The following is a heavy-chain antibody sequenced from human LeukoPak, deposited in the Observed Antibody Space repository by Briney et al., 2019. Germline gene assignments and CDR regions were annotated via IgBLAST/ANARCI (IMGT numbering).Heavy chain of an antibody. D-gene: IGHD3-16*01. V-gene: IGHV3-33*06. CDR1: GFTFSSYG. CDR3: AKDIVITSGGVDY. Sequence: PGRSLRLSCVASGFTFSSYGMHWVRQAPGKGLEWVAVIWYDGSNKYYADSVKGRFTISRDNSKNTLYLQMNSLRVEDTAVYYCAKDIVITSGGVDYWGQGTLVTVSS. CDR2: IWYDGSNK. J-gene: IGHJ4*02.